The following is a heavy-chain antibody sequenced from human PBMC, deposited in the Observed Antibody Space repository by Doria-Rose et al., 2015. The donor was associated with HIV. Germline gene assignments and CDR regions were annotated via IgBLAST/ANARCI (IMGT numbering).Heavy chain of an antibody. CDR3: ARIKSSRWYHKYYFDF. V-gene: IGHV2-26*01. CDR2: IFSDDDR. J-gene: IGHJ4*02. Sequence: QITLKESGPVLVKPTETLTLTCTVSGVSLSSPGMGVSWIRQPPGKALEWLANIFSDDDRSYKTSLKSSLTISRRTSKSQVVLTMTDMDPVDTATYYCARIKSSRWYHKYYFDFWGQGTLVIVSA. CDR1: GVSLSSPGMG. D-gene: IGHD6-13*01.